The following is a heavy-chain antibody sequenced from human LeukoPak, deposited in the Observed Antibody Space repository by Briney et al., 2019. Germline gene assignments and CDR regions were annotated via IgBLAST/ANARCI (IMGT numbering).Heavy chain of an antibody. V-gene: IGHV3-21*01. CDR1: GFTFSSYS. D-gene: IGHD3-10*01. CDR2: ISSSSSYI. J-gene: IGHJ5*02. CDR3: ARGISLTMVRGVIITGKNWFDP. Sequence: GGSLRLSCAASGFTFSSYSMNWVRQAPGKGLEWVSSISSSSSYIYYADSVKGRFTISRDNAKNSLYLQMNSLRAEDAAVYYCARGISLTMVRGVIITGKNWFDPWGQGTLVTVSS.